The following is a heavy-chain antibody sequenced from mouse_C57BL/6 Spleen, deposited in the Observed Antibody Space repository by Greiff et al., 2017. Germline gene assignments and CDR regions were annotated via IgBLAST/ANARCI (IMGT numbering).Heavy chain of an antibody. D-gene: IGHD1-3*01. V-gene: IGHV7-3*01. CDR1: GFTFTDYY. CDR3: ARYEEWTVLYAMDY. J-gene: IGHJ4*01. Sequence: DVHLVESGGGLVQPGGSLSLSCAASGFTFTDYYMSWVRQPPGKALEWLGFIRNKANGYTTEYSASVKGRFTISRDNSQSILYLQMNALRAEDSATYYCARYEEWTVLYAMDYWGQGTSVTVSS. CDR2: IRNKANGYTT.